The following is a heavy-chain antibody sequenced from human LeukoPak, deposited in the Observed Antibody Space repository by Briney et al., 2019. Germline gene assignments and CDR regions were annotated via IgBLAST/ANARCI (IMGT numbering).Heavy chain of an antibody. CDR1: GFTFSSYV. D-gene: IGHD5-24*01. Sequence: GRSLRLSCAASGFTFSSYVMHWVRQAPGKGLEWVAIISYDGSNEYYADSVKGRFTISRDNSKNTLYLQMNSLRAEDTAVYYCAMRGREGHSNWGQGTLVTVSS. CDR3: AMRGREGHSN. J-gene: IGHJ4*01. V-gene: IGHV3-30*14. CDR2: ISYDGSNE.